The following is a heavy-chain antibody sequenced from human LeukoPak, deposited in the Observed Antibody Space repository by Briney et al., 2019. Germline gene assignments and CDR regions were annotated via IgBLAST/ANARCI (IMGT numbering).Heavy chain of an antibody. CDR1: GFAFGDYA. CDR3: ARGYSQGGYCSGGSCYSYFDY. Sequence: GGSLRLSCTTSGFAFGDYAMSWVRQAPGKGLEWVAVISYDGSNKYYADSVKGRFTISRDNSKNTLYLQMNSLRAEDTAVYYCARGYSQGGYCSGGSCYSYFDYWGQGTLVTVSS. D-gene: IGHD2-15*01. V-gene: IGHV3-30-3*01. CDR2: ISYDGSNK. J-gene: IGHJ4*02.